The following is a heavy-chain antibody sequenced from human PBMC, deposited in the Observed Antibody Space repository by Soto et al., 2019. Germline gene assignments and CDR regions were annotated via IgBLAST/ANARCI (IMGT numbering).Heavy chain of an antibody. J-gene: IGHJ6*02. CDR2: IYTSGST. CDR3: ARGGWLELPSNYGMDV. D-gene: IGHD1-7*01. Sequence: PSETLSLTCTVSGGSISSYYWSWIRQPAGKGLEWIGRIYTSGSTNYNPSLKSRVTMSVDTSKNQFSLKLSSVTAADTAVYYCARGGWLELPSNYGMDVWGQGATVTVSS. V-gene: IGHV4-4*07. CDR1: GGSISSYY.